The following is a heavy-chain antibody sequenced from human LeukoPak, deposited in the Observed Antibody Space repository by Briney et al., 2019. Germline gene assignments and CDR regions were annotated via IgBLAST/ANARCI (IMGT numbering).Heavy chain of an antibody. Sequence: SQTLSLTCTVSGGSISSGSYYWSWIRQPAGKGLEWIGRIYTSGSTNYNPSLKSRVTISVDTFKNQFSLKLSSVTAADTAVYFCARRLVVIQARVRGDAFDVWGHGTVVTVSS. D-gene: IGHD2-2*01. CDR2: IYTSGST. CDR1: GGSISSGSYY. V-gene: IGHV4-61*02. CDR3: ARRLVVIQARVRGDAFDV. J-gene: IGHJ3*01.